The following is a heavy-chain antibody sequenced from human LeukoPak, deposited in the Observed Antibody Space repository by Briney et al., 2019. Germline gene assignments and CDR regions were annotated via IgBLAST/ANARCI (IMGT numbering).Heavy chain of an antibody. CDR1: GGTFSSYA. CDR2: IIPIFGTA. Sequence: SVKVSCKASGGTFSSYAISWVRQAPGQGLEWMGRIIPIFGTANYAQKFQGRVTITTDESTSTAYMELSSLRSEDTAVYYCAKDRRMGIYSGYDSGFDYWGQGTLVTVSS. D-gene: IGHD5-12*01. V-gene: IGHV1-69*05. J-gene: IGHJ4*02. CDR3: AKDRRMGIYSGYDSGFDY.